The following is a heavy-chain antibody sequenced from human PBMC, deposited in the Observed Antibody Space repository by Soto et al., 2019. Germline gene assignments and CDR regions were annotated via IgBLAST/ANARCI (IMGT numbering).Heavy chain of an antibody. V-gene: IGHV1-69*13. Sequence: ASVKVSCKASGGTFSSYAISWVRQAPGQGLEWMGGIIPIFGTANYAQKFQGRVTITADESTSTAYMELSSLSSEDTAVYYCARGRDIGYYDSSGYYSDWFDPWGQGTLVTVSS. D-gene: IGHD3-22*01. CDR2: IIPIFGTA. J-gene: IGHJ5*02. CDR3: ARGRDIGYYDSSGYYSDWFDP. CDR1: GGTFSSYA.